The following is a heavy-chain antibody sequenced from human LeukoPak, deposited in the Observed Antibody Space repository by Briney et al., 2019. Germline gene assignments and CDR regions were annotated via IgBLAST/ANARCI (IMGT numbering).Heavy chain of an antibody. CDR2: IRSKAYGGTT. CDR1: TFTFNKYW. D-gene: IGHD3-3*01. J-gene: IGHJ5*02. V-gene: IGHV3-49*04. CDR3: CRDHIARFLEWSPA. Sequence: GGSLRLSCVASTFTFNKYWMTWVRQTPGKGLEWLGFIRSKAYGGTTEYAASVKGRFTISRDDSKTIAYLEMNSLKTEDTAMYYCCRDHIARFLEWSPAWGQGTLVTVSS.